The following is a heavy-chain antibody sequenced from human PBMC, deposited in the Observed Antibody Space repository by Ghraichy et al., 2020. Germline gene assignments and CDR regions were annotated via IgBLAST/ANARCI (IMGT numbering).Heavy chain of an antibody. V-gene: IGHV3-15*01. D-gene: IGHD2-15*01. CDR3: TTLLRPNDY. CDR2: IKSKKDGETA. J-gene: IGHJ4*02. CDR1: GFTFSTTW. Sequence: GESLNISCAASGFTFSTTWMNWFRQAPGKGLEWVGHIKSKKDGETANYAAPVQGRFTVSRDDSQNTLYLHMNSLKTEDTAVYYGTTLLRPNDYWGQGTLVTVSS.